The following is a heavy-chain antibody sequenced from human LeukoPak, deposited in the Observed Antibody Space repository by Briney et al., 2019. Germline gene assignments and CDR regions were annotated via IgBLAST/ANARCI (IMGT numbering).Heavy chain of an antibody. D-gene: IGHD1-26*01. CDR1: GYTFTSYG. J-gene: IGHJ5*02. CDR3: ARDPLHSGSYRKVRFDP. V-gene: IGHV1-18*01. Sequence: ASVKVSCKASGYTFTSYGINWVRQAPGQGLEWMGWINTYNGNTNYAQKFQGRVTMTTDTSTSTAYMELRSLRSDDTAVYYCARDPLHSGSYRKVRFDPWGQGTLVTVSS. CDR2: INTYNGNT.